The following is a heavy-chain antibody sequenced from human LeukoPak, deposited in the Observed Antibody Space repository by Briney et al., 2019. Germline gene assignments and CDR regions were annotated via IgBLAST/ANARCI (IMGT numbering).Heavy chain of an antibody. CDR2: IYYSGST. Sequence: SETLSLTCTVSSGSISSYYWSWIRQPPGKGLEWIGYIYYSGSTNYNPSLKSRVTISVDTSKNQFSLKLSSVTAADTAVYYCARYATVVSYFDYWGQGTLVTVSS. CDR3: ARYATVVSYFDY. CDR1: SGSISSYY. J-gene: IGHJ4*02. D-gene: IGHD4-17*01. V-gene: IGHV4-59*01.